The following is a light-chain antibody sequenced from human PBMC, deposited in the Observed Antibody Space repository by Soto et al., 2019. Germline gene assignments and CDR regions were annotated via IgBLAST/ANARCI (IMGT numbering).Light chain of an antibody. J-gene: IGKJ5*01. V-gene: IGKV3D-11*01. CDR2: DAS. CDR3: QQRSNWPIT. CDR1: QGVSSY. Sequence: EIVLTQSPATLSLSPGERATLSCRASQGVSSYLAWYQQKPGQAPRLLIYDASNRATGIPARFSGSGPGTDFTLTISSLEPEDFAVYYCQQRSNWPITSGQGTRL.